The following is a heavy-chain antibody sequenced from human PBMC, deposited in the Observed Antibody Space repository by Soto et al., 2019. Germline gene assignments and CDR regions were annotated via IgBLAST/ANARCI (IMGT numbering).Heavy chain of an antibody. CDR1: GFTFSSYG. V-gene: IGHV3-33*01. CDR3: ARDDGYSYYGMDV. CDR2: ICYDGSNK. J-gene: IGHJ6*02. Sequence: PRLSCAASGFTFSSYGMHWVRQAPGKGLEGVAVICYDGSNKYYADSVKGRFTISRDNSKNTLYLQMHSLRAEDTAVYYCARDDGYSYYGMDVWGQGTTVTVSS.